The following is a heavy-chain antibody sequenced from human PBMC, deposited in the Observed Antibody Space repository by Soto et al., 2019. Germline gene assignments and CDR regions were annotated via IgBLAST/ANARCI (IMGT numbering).Heavy chain of an antibody. J-gene: IGHJ3*02. Sequence: ASVKVSFKASGYTFTSHGISWVRQAPGQGLEWMGWISAYNGNTNYAQKLQGRVTMTTDTSTSTAYMELRSLRSDDTAVYYCARDRDSSGWLDAFDIWGQGTMVTVSS. CDR2: ISAYNGNT. CDR3: ARDRDSSGWLDAFDI. D-gene: IGHD6-19*01. CDR1: GYTFTSHG. V-gene: IGHV1-18*01.